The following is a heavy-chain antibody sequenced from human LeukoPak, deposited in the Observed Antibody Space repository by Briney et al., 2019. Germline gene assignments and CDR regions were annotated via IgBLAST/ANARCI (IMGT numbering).Heavy chain of an antibody. V-gene: IGHV3-21*01. CDR1: GFTFSDYN. J-gene: IGHJ3*02. D-gene: IGHD2-15*01. CDR3: ARGSCSGGSCYGHAFDI. Sequence: PRGSLRLSCAASGFTFSDYNMNWVRQAPGKGLEWVSFISSRSSYIYYGDSVKGRFTISRDNAKNSLYLQMNSLRAEDTAVYYCARGSCSGGSCYGHAFDIWGQGTMVTVSS. CDR2: ISSRSSYI.